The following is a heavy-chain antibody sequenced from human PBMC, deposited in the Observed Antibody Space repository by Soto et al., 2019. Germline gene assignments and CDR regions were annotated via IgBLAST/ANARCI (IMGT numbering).Heavy chain of an antibody. CDR1: GISCSSYV. D-gene: IGHD6-19*01. V-gene: IGHV3-30*03. Sequence: XWSLSLSYAAWGISCSSYVGHWVHQAPGKGREWVAVISADGSNIYYGESVKGRFTISRDNSKNTLYLQMNSMRAEDTAVYYCAQKRPGAVASVPDIWGQRTMVTVSS. CDR3: AQKRPGAVASVPDI. CDR2: ISADGSNI. J-gene: IGHJ3*02.